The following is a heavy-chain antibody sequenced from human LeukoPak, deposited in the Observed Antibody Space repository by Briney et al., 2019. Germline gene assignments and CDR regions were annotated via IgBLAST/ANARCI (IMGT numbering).Heavy chain of an antibody. CDR2: ISSSSSYI. Sequence: GGSLRLSCAAFGFTFSSYSMNWVRQAPGKGLEWVSSISSSSSYIYYADSVKGRFTISRDNAKNSLYLQMNSLRAEGTAVYYCARATDYYDSSGYPYWGQGTLVTVSS. CDR1: GFTFSSYS. D-gene: IGHD3-22*01. V-gene: IGHV3-21*01. CDR3: ARATDYYDSSGYPY. J-gene: IGHJ4*02.